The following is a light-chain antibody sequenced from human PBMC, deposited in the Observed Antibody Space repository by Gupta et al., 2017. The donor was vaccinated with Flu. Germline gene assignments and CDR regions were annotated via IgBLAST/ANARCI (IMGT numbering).Light chain of an antibody. CDR3: QAWDSSLGV. V-gene: IGLV3-1*01. Sequence: TCAGDKLGDKYACWYQHKAGQSPVLVIYQDNKRPSGIPERFSGSNSGNTATLTISGTQAMDEADYYCQAWDSSLGVFGTGTKVTVL. CDR2: QDN. CDR1: KLGDKY. J-gene: IGLJ1*01.